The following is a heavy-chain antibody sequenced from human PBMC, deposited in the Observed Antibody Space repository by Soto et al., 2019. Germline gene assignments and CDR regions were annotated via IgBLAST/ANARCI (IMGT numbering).Heavy chain of an antibody. CDR3: ARPFDTSGWYDH. J-gene: IGHJ5*02. Sequence: PGESLKISCKGSGYSFTSYWIALGRQMPGKGLECMGIIYPGDSDTRYSPSFERQVTISADKSINTAYLQWSSLKASDSAMYYCARPFDTSGWYDHWGQGTLVTVSS. D-gene: IGHD6-19*01. CDR2: IYPGDSDT. V-gene: IGHV5-51*01. CDR1: GYSFTSYW.